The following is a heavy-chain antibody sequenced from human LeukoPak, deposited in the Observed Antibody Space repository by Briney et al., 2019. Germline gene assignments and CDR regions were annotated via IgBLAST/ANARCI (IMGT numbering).Heavy chain of an antibody. D-gene: IGHD3-22*01. Sequence: GASVKVSCKASGYTFTSYGISWVRQAPGQGLEWMGWISAYNGNTNYAQKLQGRVTMTTDTSTSTAYMELRSLRSDDTAVYYCARDVEPYYDSSGYSGRWFDPWGQGTLVTVSS. CDR3: ARDVEPYYDSSGYSGRWFDP. CDR1: GYTFTSYG. V-gene: IGHV1-18*01. J-gene: IGHJ5*02. CDR2: ISAYNGNT.